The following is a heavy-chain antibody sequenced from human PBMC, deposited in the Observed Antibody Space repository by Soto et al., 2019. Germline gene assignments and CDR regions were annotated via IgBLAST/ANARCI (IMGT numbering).Heavy chain of an antibody. J-gene: IGHJ5*02. V-gene: IGHV5-51*01. CDR2: AYPSDSRT. CDR3: ARGNVANWFGP. CDR1: GFSFTGYW. Sequence: PGESLKISCEGSGFSFTGYWIVWVRQMPGKGLEWMGIAYPSDSRTKYSPSFQGQVTMSADTSTNTAYLQWTSLKASDTAMYYCARGNVANWFGPWGQGTLVTVSS.